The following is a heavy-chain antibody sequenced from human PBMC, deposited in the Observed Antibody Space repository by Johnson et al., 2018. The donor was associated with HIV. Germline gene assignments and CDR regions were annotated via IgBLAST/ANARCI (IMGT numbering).Heavy chain of an antibody. D-gene: IGHD3-3*01. J-gene: IGHJ3*02. V-gene: IGHV3-11*04. CDR1: GFTFSDYY. CDR2: ISSSGTTI. CDR3: ARDCPFGVAKRPSPSCAFDI. Sequence: QVQLVESGGGLVKPGGSLRLSCVASGFTFSDYYMGWIRQAPGKGLEWVSYISSSGTTIYSADSVQGRFTTSRDNAKKSLSLQMNSLRAEDTAVYYCARDCPFGVAKRPSPSCAFDIWGQGTIVTVSS.